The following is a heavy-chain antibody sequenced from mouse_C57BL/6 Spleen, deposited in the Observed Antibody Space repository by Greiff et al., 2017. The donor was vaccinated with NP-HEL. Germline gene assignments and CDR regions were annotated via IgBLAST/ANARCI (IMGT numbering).Heavy chain of an antibody. J-gene: IGHJ2*01. CDR2: IYPSDSET. D-gene: IGHD1-1*01. Sequence: QVQLQQPGAELVRPGSSVKLSCKASGYTFTSYWMDWVKQRPGQGLEWIGNIYPSDSETHYNQKFKDKATLTVDKSSSTAYMQLSSLTSEDSAVYYCAITTVVAGGYWGQGTTLTVSS. CDR1: GYTFTSYW. V-gene: IGHV1-61*01. CDR3: AITTVVAGGY.